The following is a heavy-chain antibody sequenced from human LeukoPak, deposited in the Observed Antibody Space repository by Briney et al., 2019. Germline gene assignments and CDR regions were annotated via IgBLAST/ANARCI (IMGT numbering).Heavy chain of an antibody. CDR2: IYPGDSDT. V-gene: IGHV5-51*01. CDR1: GYSFTSYW. J-gene: IGHJ5*02. Sequence: GESLKISCKGSGYSFTSYWIGWVRQMPGEGLEWMGIIYPGDSDTRYSPSFQGQVTISADKSISTAYLQWSSLKASDTAMYYCARVARRGYSYGHPDGSWGQGTLVTVSS. D-gene: IGHD5-18*01. CDR3: ARVARRGYSYGHPDGS.